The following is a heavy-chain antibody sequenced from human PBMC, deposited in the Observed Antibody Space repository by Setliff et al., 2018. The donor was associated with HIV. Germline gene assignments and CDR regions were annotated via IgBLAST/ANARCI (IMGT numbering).Heavy chain of an antibody. CDR3: ATLRWLRSKHSDY. D-gene: IGHD5-12*01. V-gene: IGHV4-39*01. CDR2: IYYTENT. J-gene: IGHJ4*01. CDR1: GGSITNSNYY. Sequence: SETLSLTCTVSGGSITNSNYYWGWFRQPPGKGLEWIGAIYYTENTYYNPSLKSRVTMSVDTSKNQFSLKLRSVTAADTAVYFCATLRWLRSKHSDYWG.